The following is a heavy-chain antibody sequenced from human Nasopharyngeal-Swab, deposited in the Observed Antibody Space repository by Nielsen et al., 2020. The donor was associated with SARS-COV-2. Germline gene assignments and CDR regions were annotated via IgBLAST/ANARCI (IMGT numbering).Heavy chain of an antibody. CDR3: AKARQAYYYGSGSYHDY. Sequence: GGSLRLSCAASGFTFSSYGMHWVRQAPGKGLEWVAVISYDGSNKYYADSVKGRFTISRDNSKNTLYLQMNSLRAEDTAVYYCAKARQAYYYGSGSYHDYWGQGTLVTVSS. J-gene: IGHJ4*02. V-gene: IGHV3-30*18. D-gene: IGHD3-10*01. CDR1: GFTFSSYG. CDR2: ISYDGSNK.